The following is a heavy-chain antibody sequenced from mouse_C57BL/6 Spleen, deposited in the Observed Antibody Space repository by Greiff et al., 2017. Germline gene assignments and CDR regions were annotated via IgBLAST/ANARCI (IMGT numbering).Heavy chain of an antibody. CDR1: GYTFTDYY. CDR2: INPNNGGT. Sequence: EVQLQQSGPELVKPGASVKISCKASGYTFTDYYMNWVKQSHGKSLEWIGDINPNNGGTSYNQKFKGKATLTVDESSSTAYMELRSLTSEDSAVYYCARGGTGDYWGQGTTLTVSS. D-gene: IGHD3-3*01. J-gene: IGHJ2*01. V-gene: IGHV1-26*01. CDR3: ARGGTGDY.